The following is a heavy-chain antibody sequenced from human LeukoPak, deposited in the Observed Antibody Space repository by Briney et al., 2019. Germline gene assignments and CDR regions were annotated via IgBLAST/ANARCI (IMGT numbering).Heavy chain of an antibody. CDR3: ARTDIVVVPAAGYDAFDI. CDR2: INPSGGST. CDR1: GYTFTTYY. V-gene: IGHV1-46*01. J-gene: IGHJ3*02. D-gene: IGHD2-2*01. Sequence: ASVKVSCKASGYTFTTYYMHWVRQAPGQGLEWMGIINPSGGSTIYAQKFQGRVTMTRDMSTSTVYMELSSLRSDDTAVYYCARTDIVVVPAAGYDAFDIWGQGTMVTVSS.